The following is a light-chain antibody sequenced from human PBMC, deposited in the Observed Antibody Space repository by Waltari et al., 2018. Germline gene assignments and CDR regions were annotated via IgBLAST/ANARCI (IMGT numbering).Light chain of an antibody. Sequence: DIVLTQSPATLSLSPGERATLSCRASQSVRNYLAWYQQRPGQAPRLLIYAASNRATGIPARFSGSGSETDFTLTISSLETEDFAVYYCQQRSNWPGTFGQGTKVEIK. J-gene: IGKJ1*01. CDR2: AAS. V-gene: IGKV3-11*01. CDR3: QQRSNWPGT. CDR1: QSVRNY.